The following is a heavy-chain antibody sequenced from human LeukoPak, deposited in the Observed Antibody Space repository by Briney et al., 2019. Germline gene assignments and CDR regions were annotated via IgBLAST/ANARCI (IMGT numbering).Heavy chain of an antibody. Sequence: PGGSLRLSCAASGFTVSSNYMSWVRQAPGKGLEWVSVIYSGGSTYYADSVKGRFTISRDNSKNTLYLQMNSLRAEDTAVYYCARDRAGVEFDYWGQGTLVTVSS. V-gene: IGHV3-53*01. CDR3: ARDRAGVEFDY. CDR1: GFTVSSNY. CDR2: IYSGGST. J-gene: IGHJ4*02. D-gene: IGHD2-15*01.